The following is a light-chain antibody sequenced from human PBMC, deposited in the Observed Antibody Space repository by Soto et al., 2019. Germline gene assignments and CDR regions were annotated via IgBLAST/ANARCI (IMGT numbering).Light chain of an antibody. CDR1: QSIGTY. CDR3: QQSYSSPQT. J-gene: IGKJ2*01. V-gene: IGKV1-39*01. CDR2: GAT. Sequence: DIQMTQSPPSLSASVGDRVTITCRASQSIGTYLTWYQQKPGKAPNLLIYGATSLQGGVSSRFSGSGSGTDFTLTISSLQPEDFATYFCQQSYSSPQTFGRGTKVDIK.